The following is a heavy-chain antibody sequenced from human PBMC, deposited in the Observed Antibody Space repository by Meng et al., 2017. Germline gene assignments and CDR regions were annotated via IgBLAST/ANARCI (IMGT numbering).Heavy chain of an antibody. J-gene: IGHJ4*02. CDR2: ISGSGGST. Sequence: GESLKISCAASGFTFSSYAMSWVRQAPGKGLEWVSAISGSGGSTYYADSVKGRFTIPRDNSKNTLYLQMNSLRAEDTAVYYCAKAPILGYCSSTSCHFDYWGQGTLVTVSS. D-gene: IGHD2-2*01. CDR3: AKAPILGYCSSTSCHFDY. CDR1: GFTFSSYA. V-gene: IGHV3-23*01.